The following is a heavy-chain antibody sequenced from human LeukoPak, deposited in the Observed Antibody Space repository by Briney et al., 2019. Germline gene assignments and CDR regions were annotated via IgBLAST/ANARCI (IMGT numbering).Heavy chain of an antibody. D-gene: IGHD4-17*01. CDR3: ARGEPYGEYYYYYYMDV. CDR1: GGSISSSTYY. V-gene: IGHV4-39*01. J-gene: IGHJ6*03. Sequence: SETLSLTCTVSGGSISSSTYYWGWIRQPPGKGLEWIGSIYYSGSTYYNPSLKSRVTISVDTSKNQFSLKLRSVTAADTAVYYCARGEPYGEYYYYYYMDVWGKGTTVTVSS. CDR2: IYYSGST.